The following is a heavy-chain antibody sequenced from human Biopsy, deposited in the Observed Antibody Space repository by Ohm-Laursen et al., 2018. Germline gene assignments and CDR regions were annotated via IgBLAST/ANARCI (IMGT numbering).Heavy chain of an antibody. Sequence: TLSLTCTVSGVSINTGGYYWTWIRQHPGAGLGWNGYIHYSGNTLYNPSLKSRLTISVDTSRNQSPLKLRSVTAADTAVYYCARAVDYYDPYYYYGLDVWGQGTTVTVSS. CDR2: IHYSGNT. CDR1: GVSINTGGYY. J-gene: IGHJ6*02. CDR3: ARAVDYYDPYYYYGLDV. V-gene: IGHV4-31*03. D-gene: IGHD3-16*01.